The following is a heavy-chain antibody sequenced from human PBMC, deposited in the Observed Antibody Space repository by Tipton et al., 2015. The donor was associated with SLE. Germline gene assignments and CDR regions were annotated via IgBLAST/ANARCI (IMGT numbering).Heavy chain of an antibody. CDR2: IKQDGSEK. V-gene: IGHV3-7*01. Sequence: GSLRLSCAASGFTFSSYWMSWVRQAPGKGLEWVANIKQDGSEKYYVDSVKGRFTISRDNAKNSLYLQMNSLRAEDTAVYYCARDGNRWDLTGYYGMDVWGQGTPVTVSS. CDR3: ARDGNRWDLTGYYGMDV. D-gene: IGHD1-26*01. J-gene: IGHJ6*02. CDR1: GFTFSSYW.